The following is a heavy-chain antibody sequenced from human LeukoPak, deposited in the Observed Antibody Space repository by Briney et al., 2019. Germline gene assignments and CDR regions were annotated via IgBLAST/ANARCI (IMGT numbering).Heavy chain of an antibody. CDR2: ISYDGSYK. V-gene: IGHV3-30-3*01. Sequence: LGGSLRLSCAASGFTFRSYAMHWVRQAPGKGLEWVAIISYDGSYKYHADSVKGRFSISRDNSKNTLYLQMNSLRAEDTAVYYCARDGYYDGSGYDWGQGTLVTVSS. CDR3: ARDGYYDGSGYD. J-gene: IGHJ4*02. CDR1: GFTFRSYA. D-gene: IGHD3-22*01.